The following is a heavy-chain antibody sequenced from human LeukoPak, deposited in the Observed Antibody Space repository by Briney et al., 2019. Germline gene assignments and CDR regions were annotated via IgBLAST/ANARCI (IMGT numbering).Heavy chain of an antibody. V-gene: IGHV3-30-3*01. Sequence: PGGSLRLSCAASGFTFRTYAMHWVRQAPGKGLEWVAVISYDGSNKYYADSVKGRFTISRDNSKNTLYLQMNSLRAEDTAVYYCARWVDYPNRSYFDYWGQGTLVTVSS. J-gene: IGHJ4*02. CDR1: GFTFRTYA. CDR3: ARWVDYPNRSYFDY. D-gene: IGHD4-11*01. CDR2: ISYDGSNK.